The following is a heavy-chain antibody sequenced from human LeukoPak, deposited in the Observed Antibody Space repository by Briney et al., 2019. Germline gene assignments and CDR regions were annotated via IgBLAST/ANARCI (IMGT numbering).Heavy chain of an antibody. D-gene: IGHD2-2*01. Sequence: GGSLRLSCAASGFTFSSYSMNWVRQAPGKGLEWVAVISYDGSNKYYADSVKGRFTISRDNSKSTPYLQMNSLRAEDTAVYYRARDNNGDIVVVPAAVDYWGQGTLVTVSS. J-gene: IGHJ4*02. CDR3: ARDNNGDIVVVPAAVDY. V-gene: IGHV3-30*03. CDR1: GFTFSSYS. CDR2: ISYDGSNK.